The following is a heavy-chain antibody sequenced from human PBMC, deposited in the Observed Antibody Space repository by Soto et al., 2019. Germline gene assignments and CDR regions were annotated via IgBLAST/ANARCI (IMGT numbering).Heavy chain of an antibody. CDR1: GGSISSYY. D-gene: IGHD3-3*01. J-gene: IGHJ6*03. CDR3: ARSGGDFWSGYFLPSYYYYYMDV. V-gene: IGHV4-59*01. CDR2: IYYSGST. Sequence: PSETLSLTCTVSGGSISSYYWSWIRQPPGKGLEWNGYIYYSGSTNYNPSLKSRVTISVDTSKNQFSLKLSSVTAADTAVYYCARSGGDFWSGYFLPSYYYYYMDVWGKGTTVTVSS.